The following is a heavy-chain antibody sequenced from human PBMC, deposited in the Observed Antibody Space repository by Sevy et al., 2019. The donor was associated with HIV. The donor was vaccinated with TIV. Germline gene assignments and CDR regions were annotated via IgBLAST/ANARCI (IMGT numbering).Heavy chain of an antibody. J-gene: IGHJ6*02. CDR3: ATDPIIVLMVTDGMDV. CDR2: IKSKVDGGTT. D-gene: IGHD2-8*01. V-gene: IGHV3-15*01. CDR1: GLTFTYAW. Sequence: GGSLRLSCAVSGLTFTYAWMSWVRQAPGKGLEWVGRIKSKVDGGTTDYGAPVKGRFTISRDDSKNTQYLQMNSLKTEDTAVYYCATDPIIVLMVTDGMDVWGQGTTVTVSS.